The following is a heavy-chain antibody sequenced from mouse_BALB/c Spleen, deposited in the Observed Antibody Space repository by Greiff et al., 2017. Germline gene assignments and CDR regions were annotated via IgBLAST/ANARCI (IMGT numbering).Heavy chain of an antibody. V-gene: IGHV2-9*02. CDR2: IWAGGST. D-gene: IGHD1-1*01. CDR3: ARAYGSSPYAMDY. J-gene: IGHJ4*01. CDR1: GFSLTSYG. Sequence: VKLVESGPGLVAPSQSLSITCTVSGFSLTSYGVHWVRQPPGKGLEWLGVIWAGGSTNYNSALMSRLSISKDNSKSQVFLKMNSLQTDDTAMYYCARAYGSSPYAMDYWGQGTSVTVSS.